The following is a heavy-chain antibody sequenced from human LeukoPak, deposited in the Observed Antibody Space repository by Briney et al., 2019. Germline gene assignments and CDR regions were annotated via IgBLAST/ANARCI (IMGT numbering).Heavy chain of an antibody. CDR2: ISYSGST. J-gene: IGHJ3*02. CDR3: ARAVTIFGVVKGDAFDI. Sequence: SETLSLTCTVSNGSISSSSYYWGWIRQPPGKGLEWIGTISYSGSTYYNPSLKSRVTISVDTSKNQFSLKLSSVTAADTAVYYCARAVTIFGVVKGDAFDIWGQGTMVTVSS. V-gene: IGHV4-39*01. CDR1: NGSISSSSYY. D-gene: IGHD3-3*01.